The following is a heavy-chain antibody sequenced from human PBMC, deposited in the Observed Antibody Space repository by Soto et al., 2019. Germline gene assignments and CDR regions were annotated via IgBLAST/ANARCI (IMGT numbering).Heavy chain of an antibody. Sequence: SGGSLRLSCAASGFTFSSYGMHWVRQAPGKGLGWVAVISYDGSNKYYADSVKGRFTISRDNSKNTLYLQMNSLRAEDTAVYYCAKDRLPMVRGVFDYWGQGTLVTVSS. V-gene: IGHV3-30*18. CDR2: ISYDGSNK. D-gene: IGHD3-10*01. CDR3: AKDRLPMVRGVFDY. CDR1: GFTFSSYG. J-gene: IGHJ4*02.